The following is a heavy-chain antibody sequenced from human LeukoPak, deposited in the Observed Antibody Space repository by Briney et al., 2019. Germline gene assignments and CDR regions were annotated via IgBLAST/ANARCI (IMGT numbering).Heavy chain of an antibody. Sequence: ASVKVSCKVSGYTLTELSMHWVRQAPGKGLEWMGGFDPEDGETIYAQKFQGRVTMTEDTSTDTAYMELSSLRSGDTAVYYCATIVPHSYGPEASHFDYWGQGTLVTVSS. CDR3: ATIVPHSYGPEASHFDY. CDR1: GYTLTELS. V-gene: IGHV1-24*01. D-gene: IGHD5-18*01. CDR2: FDPEDGET. J-gene: IGHJ4*02.